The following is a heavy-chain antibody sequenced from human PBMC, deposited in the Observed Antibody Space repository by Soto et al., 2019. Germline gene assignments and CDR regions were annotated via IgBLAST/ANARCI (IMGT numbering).Heavy chain of an antibody. V-gene: IGHV3-74*01. Sequence: GGSLRLSCAASGFTFSSYWMHWVRQAPGKGLVWVSRINSDGSSTSYADSVRGRFTISRDNAKNTLYLQMNSLRAEDTAVYYCARSIAAGVNWFDPWGQGTLVTVSS. CDR1: GFTFSSYW. CDR3: ARSIAAGVNWFDP. CDR2: INSDGSST. D-gene: IGHD2-15*01. J-gene: IGHJ5*02.